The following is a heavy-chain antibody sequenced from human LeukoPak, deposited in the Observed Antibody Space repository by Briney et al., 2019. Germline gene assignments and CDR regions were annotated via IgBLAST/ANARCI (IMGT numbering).Heavy chain of an antibody. CDR2: VVSSGDTT. Sequence: PGGSLRLSCAASGFTFNNYAVSWVRQVPGEGLEWVSSVVSSGDTTLYADSVKGRFTISRDNSKNTLYLQMNSLRAEDTAVYYCAKFGFWVRGDYDFNYWGQGTLVTVSS. V-gene: IGHV3-23*01. J-gene: IGHJ4*02. D-gene: IGHD4-17*01. CDR1: GFTFNNYA. CDR3: AKFGFWVRGDYDFNY.